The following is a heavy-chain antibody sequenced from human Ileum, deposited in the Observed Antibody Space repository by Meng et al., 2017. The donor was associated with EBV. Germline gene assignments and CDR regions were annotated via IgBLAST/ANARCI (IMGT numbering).Heavy chain of an antibody. J-gene: IGHJ4*02. Sequence: HLQRQDFGPGLVMPADTLSLTCTVSGVSIDRSSDNWGWIRQSPGKGLEWMGNIYDSGTTYYNPSLKSRVTISVDTSKNQFPLKLSSVTAADTAVYYCARGYSSGWYYFDSWGQGTLVTVSS. CDR1: GVSIDRSSDN. CDR3: ARGYSSGWYYFDS. D-gene: IGHD6-19*01. V-gene: IGHV4-39*01. CDR2: IYDSGTT.